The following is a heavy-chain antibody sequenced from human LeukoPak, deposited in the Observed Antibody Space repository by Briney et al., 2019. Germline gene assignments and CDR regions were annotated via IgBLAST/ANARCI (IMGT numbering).Heavy chain of an antibody. CDR2: IYTSGST. V-gene: IGHV4-4*07. D-gene: IGHD3-3*01. Sequence: SETLSLTCTASGVSISSYYWSWIRQPAGKGLEWIGRIYTSGSTNYNPSRKSRVSISVDKSKNQFSLKLSSVTAADTAVYYCARGFGVVLYDAFDIWGQGTSVTVSS. CDR3: ARGFGVVLYDAFDI. CDR1: GVSISSYY. J-gene: IGHJ3*02.